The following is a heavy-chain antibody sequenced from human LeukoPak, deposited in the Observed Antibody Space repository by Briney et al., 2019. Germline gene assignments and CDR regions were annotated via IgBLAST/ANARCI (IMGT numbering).Heavy chain of an antibody. Sequence: GESLKISCKGSGYSFTSYWIGWVRQMPGKGLEWMGIIYPGDSDTRYSPSFQGQVTISADKSINTAYLQWSSLKASDTAMYYCARQRGLWFGDLDGWFDPWGQGTLVTVSS. CDR2: IYPGDSDT. CDR1: GYSFTSYW. V-gene: IGHV5-51*01. CDR3: ARQRGLWFGDLDGWFDP. D-gene: IGHD3-10*01. J-gene: IGHJ5*02.